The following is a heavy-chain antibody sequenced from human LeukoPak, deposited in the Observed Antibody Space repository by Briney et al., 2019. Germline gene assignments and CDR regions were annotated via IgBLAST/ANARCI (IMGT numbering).Heavy chain of an antibody. Sequence: SETLSLTCAVYGGSFSGYYWSWIRQPPGKGLEWIGEINHSGSTNYNPSLKSRVTISVDTSKNQFSLKLSSVTAADTAVYYCARALSNWNDFDYWGQGTLVTVSS. CDR3: ARALSNWNDFDY. CDR2: INHSGST. J-gene: IGHJ4*02. D-gene: IGHD1-20*01. CDR1: GGSFSGYY. V-gene: IGHV4-34*01.